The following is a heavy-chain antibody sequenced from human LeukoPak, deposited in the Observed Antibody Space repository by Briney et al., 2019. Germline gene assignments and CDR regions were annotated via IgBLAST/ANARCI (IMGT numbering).Heavy chain of an antibody. CDR2: INPSDGAT. V-gene: IGHV1-46*01. Sequence: ASVKVSCKASGYTFTMYYIHWVRQAPGQGLEWMGMINPSDGATTYAQRFQGRVTMTRDMSTTTVYMDLGSLRAEDTAVYFCGRGQRGRLSGRLGGLFASYYTYYYMDVWGRGTTVTVSS. J-gene: IGHJ6*03. CDR1: GYTFTMYY. D-gene: IGHD1-26*01. CDR3: GRGQRGRLSGRLGGLFASYYTYYYMDV.